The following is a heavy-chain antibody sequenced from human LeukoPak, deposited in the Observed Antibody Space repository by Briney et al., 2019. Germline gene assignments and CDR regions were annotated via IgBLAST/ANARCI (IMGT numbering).Heavy chain of an antibody. CDR2: ISGSGGST. V-gene: IGHV3-23*01. CDR1: GFTFSSYA. Sequence: GRSLRLSCAASGFTFSSYAMSWVRQAPGKGLEWVSAISGSGGSTYYADSVKGRFTISRDNSKNTLYLQMNSLRAEDTAVYYCAKSYYGSGSGYYDYWGQGTLVTVSS. D-gene: IGHD3-22*01. CDR3: AKSYYGSGSGYYDY. J-gene: IGHJ4*02.